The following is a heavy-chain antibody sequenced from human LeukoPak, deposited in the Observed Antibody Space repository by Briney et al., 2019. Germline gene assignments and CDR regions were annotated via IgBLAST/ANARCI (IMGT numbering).Heavy chain of an antibody. Sequence: GGSLRLSCAASVFTFSTYAMSWVRQAPGRGLEWVSLISGSGGSTFYADCVKGRFTISRDSSKNTLYLQMSSLRAEDTALYYCAKDHYGGNPRTNYYYYMDVWGKGTTVTVSS. CDR3: AKDHYGGNPRTNYYYYMDV. J-gene: IGHJ6*03. CDR1: VFTFSTYA. D-gene: IGHD4/OR15-4a*01. V-gene: IGHV3-23*01. CDR2: ISGSGGST.